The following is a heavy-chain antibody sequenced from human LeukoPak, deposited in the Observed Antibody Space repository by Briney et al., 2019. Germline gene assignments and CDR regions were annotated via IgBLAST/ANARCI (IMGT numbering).Heavy chain of an antibody. V-gene: IGHV4-34*01. CDR1: GGSFSGYY. J-gene: IGHJ5*02. CDR2: INHSGST. Sequence: KPSETLSLTCAVYGGSFSGYYWSWIRQPPGKGLEWIGEINHSGSTNYNPSLKSRVTISVDTSKNQFSLKLSSVTAADTAVYYCARWRPYYYGASKGFDPWGQGTLVTVSS. CDR3: ARWRPYYYGASKGFDP. D-gene: IGHD3-10*01.